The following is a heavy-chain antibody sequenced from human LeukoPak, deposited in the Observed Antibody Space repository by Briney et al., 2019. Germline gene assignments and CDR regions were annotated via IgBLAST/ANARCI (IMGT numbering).Heavy chain of an antibody. Sequence: GGSLRLSCAASGFTFSSYDMHWVRQATGKGLEWVSAIGTAGDTYYPGSVKGRFTISRENAKNSLYLQMNSLRAEDTAVYYCARVWGIAARKTAGYWGQGTLVTVSS. V-gene: IGHV3-13*01. J-gene: IGHJ4*02. CDR2: IGTAGDT. D-gene: IGHD6-6*01. CDR1: GFTFSSYD. CDR3: ARVWGIAARKTAGY.